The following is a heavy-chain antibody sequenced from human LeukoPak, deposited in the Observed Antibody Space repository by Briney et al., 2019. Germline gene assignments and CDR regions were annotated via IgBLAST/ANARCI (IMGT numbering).Heavy chain of an antibody. Sequence: SETLSLTCTVSGDSLTYYYWSWIRQPPGKGLEWIGYIYYSGSTNYNPSLQSRVTISVDTSKNQFSLKLSSVTAADTAVYYCGRGGRTVAGTFDNWGQGTLVTVSS. CDR2: IYYSGST. D-gene: IGHD6-19*01. V-gene: IGHV4-59*01. CDR1: GDSLTYYY. J-gene: IGHJ4*02. CDR3: GRGGRTVAGTFDN.